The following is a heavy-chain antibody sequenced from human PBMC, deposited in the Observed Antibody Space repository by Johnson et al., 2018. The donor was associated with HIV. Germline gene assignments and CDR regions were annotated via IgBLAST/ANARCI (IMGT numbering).Heavy chain of an antibody. Sequence: VQLVESGGGVVRPGGSLRLSCAASGFTFDDYAMHWVRQAPGKGLEWVAGVSWDRGSIGYANSVKGRFTISRDNSKNTLYLQMNSLGAEDTAVYYCARGIGSSCPLDAFDIWGQGTMVTVSS. V-gene: IGHV3-9*01. CDR2: VSWDRGSI. D-gene: IGHD6-13*01. CDR3: ARGIGSSCPLDAFDI. CDR1: GFTFDDYA. J-gene: IGHJ3*02.